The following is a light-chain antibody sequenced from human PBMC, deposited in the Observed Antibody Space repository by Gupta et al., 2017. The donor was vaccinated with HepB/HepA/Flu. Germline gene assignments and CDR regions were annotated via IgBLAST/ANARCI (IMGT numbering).Light chain of an antibody. CDR1: QSIGKR. CDR3: QQYSNYWT. V-gene: IGKV1-5*03. Sequence: DIQMTQSPSTLSASVGDRVTITCRASQSIGKRLAWYQQKPGKAPKLLIYKASGVEGGGTSRFSGSGSGTEFTLTTNSRQSDDFANYYCQQYSNYWTFGQGTXVEIK. CDR2: KAS. J-gene: IGKJ1*01.